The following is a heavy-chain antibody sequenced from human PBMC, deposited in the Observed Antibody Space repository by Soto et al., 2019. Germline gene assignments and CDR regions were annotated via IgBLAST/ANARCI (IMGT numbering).Heavy chain of an antibody. CDR3: ATFRFCTNTSCYGSEGGF. D-gene: IGHD2-2*01. V-gene: IGHV3-23*01. Sequence: EVQLLESGGGLVQPGGSLRLSCAASGFTFSSYAMSWVRQAPGKGLEWVSTMSGSGGYTYYADSVEGRFAISRDNSKNTLYLQMADLRAEDTAVYYCATFRFCTNTSCYGSEGGFGGQGTLVTVSS. CDR1: GFTFSSYA. J-gene: IGHJ4*02. CDR2: MSGSGGYT.